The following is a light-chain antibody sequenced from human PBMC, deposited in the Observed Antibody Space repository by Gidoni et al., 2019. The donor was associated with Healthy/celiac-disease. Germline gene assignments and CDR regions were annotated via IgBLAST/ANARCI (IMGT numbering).Light chain of an antibody. CDR2: GAS. J-gene: IGKJ3*01. Sequence: EIVMTPSPATLSVSPGERATLSCRASQSVSSNLPWYQQKPGQAPRLLIYGASTRATGIPARFSGSVSGTEFTLTISSLQSEEFAVYYSQQYNNGPFTFXPXTKVDIK. CDR3: QQYNNGPFT. CDR1: QSVSSN. V-gene: IGKV3-15*01.